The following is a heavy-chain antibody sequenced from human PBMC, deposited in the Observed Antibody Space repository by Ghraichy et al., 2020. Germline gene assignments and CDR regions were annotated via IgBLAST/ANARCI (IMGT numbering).Heavy chain of an antibody. Sequence: GESLNISCAASGFTVSSNYMSWVRQAPGKGLEWVSVIYSGGSTYYADSVKGRFTISRDNSKNTLYLQMNSLRAEDTAVYYCARGWIQLLDAFDIWGQGTMVTVSS. CDR1: GFTVSSNY. J-gene: IGHJ3*02. CDR3: ARGWIQLLDAFDI. D-gene: IGHD5-18*01. V-gene: IGHV3-53*01. CDR2: IYSGGST.